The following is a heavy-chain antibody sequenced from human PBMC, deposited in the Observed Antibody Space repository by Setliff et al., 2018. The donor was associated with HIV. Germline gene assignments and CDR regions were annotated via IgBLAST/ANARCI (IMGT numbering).Heavy chain of an antibody. Sequence: ASVKVSCKASGFIFSTYGISWVRQAPGQGLEWMGWISASNGNTHYAQKVQGRVTLTTDTSTNTAYMELRSLRSDDAAVYYCARYLVVVPVAVGGLDVWGQGTTVTVSS. D-gene: IGHD2-2*01. V-gene: IGHV1-18*01. CDR1: GFIFSTYG. CDR3: ARYLVVVPVAVGGLDV. J-gene: IGHJ6*02. CDR2: ISASNGNT.